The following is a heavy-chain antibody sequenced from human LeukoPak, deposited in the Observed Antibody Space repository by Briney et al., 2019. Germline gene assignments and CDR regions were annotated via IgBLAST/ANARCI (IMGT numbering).Heavy chain of an antibody. D-gene: IGHD5-12*01. J-gene: IGHJ4*02. Sequence: GRSLRPFCAVSGLTFSTYSMTCVRHDPGDGLEWVSSIYNSGAKIFYADSVKGRFTISRDNSKNTLYLQMNSLRAEDTAVYYCARDQGSGYDFAFDYWGQGTLVTVSS. V-gene: IGHV3-23*01. CDR2: IYNSGAKI. CDR1: GLTFSTYS. CDR3: ARDQGSGYDFAFDY.